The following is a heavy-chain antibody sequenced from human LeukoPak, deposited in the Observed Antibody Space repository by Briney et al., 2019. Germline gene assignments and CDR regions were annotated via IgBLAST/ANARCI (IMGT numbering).Heavy chain of an antibody. CDR2: IYYSGST. CDR3: ASIPMYSGSYFLDY. CDR1: GGSISSYY. Sequence: SETLSLTCTVSGGSISSYYWSWIRQPPGKGLEWIGYIYYSGSTNYNPSLKSRVTISVDTSKNQFSLKLSSVTAADTAVYYCASIPMYSGSYFLDYWGQGTQVTVSS. J-gene: IGHJ4*02. D-gene: IGHD1-26*01. V-gene: IGHV4-59*12.